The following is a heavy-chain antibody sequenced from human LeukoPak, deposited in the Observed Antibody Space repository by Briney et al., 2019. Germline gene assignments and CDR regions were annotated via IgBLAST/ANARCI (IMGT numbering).Heavy chain of an antibody. CDR3: ARDAVAGRVYYFDY. CDR1: GGSITGYC. J-gene: IGHJ4*02. V-gene: IGHV4-59*01. D-gene: IGHD6-19*01. Sequence: SETLSLTCTVSGGSITGYCWGWIRQPPGKGLEWIGYIYHGGSTKYNPSLKSRVTMSVDTSKNHFSLKLSSVTAADTAVYYCARDAVAGRVYYFDYWGQGILVTVSS. CDR2: IYHGGST.